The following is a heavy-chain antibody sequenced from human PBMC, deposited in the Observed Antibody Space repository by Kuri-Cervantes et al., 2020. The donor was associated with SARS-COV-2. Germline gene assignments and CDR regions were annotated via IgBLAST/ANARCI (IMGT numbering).Heavy chain of an antibody. CDR1: LYSISSGYY. Sequence: GSLRLSCAVSLYSISSGYYWDWIRQPPGKGLEWIGYIYYSGSTNYNPSLKSRVTISVDTSKNQFSLKLSSVTAADTAVYYCARDRYDQMDVWGKGTTVTVSS. D-gene: IGHD3-3*01. J-gene: IGHJ6*04. CDR2: IYYSGST. V-gene: IGHV4-61*01. CDR3: ARDRYDQMDV.